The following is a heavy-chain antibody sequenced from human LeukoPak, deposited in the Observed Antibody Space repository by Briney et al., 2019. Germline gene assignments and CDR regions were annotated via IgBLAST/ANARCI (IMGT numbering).Heavy chain of an antibody. CDR3: AKGTYYYGSTESTGSWYFDL. D-gene: IGHD3-10*01. Sequence: GRSLRLSCAASGFTFSSYGMHWVRQAPGKGLEWVAVIPYDGSNKYYADSVKGRFTISGDNSKNTLYLQMNSLRAEDTAVYYCAKGTYYYGSTESTGSWYFDLWGRGTLVTVSS. CDR1: GFTFSSYG. CDR2: IPYDGSNK. J-gene: IGHJ2*01. V-gene: IGHV3-30*18.